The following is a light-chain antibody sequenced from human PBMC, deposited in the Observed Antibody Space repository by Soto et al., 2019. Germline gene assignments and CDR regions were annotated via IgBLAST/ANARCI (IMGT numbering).Light chain of an antibody. CDR2: EVS. Sequence: QSALTQPPSASGSPGQSLTISCTGTSSDIGIYNYVSWYQQHPGKAPKLLIYEVSKRPLGVPGRFSGSKSGNTASLTVSGLQAEDEADYYWSSYAGPVSVIFGGGTKLTVL. CDR3: SSYAGPVSVI. V-gene: IGLV2-8*01. J-gene: IGLJ2*01. CDR1: SSDIGIYNY.